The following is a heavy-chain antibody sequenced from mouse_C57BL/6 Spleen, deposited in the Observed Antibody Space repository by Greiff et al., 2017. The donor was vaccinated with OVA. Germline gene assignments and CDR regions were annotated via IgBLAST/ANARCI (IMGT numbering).Heavy chain of an antibody. CDR1: GYTFTSYG. D-gene: IGHD2-4*01. Sequence: VQLQQSGAELARPGASVKLSCKASGYTFTSYGISWVKQRTGQGLEWIGEIYPRSGNTYYNEKFKGKATLTADKSSSTAYMELCSLTSEDSAVYFCARHDYDEGAYFDYWGQGTTLTVSS. J-gene: IGHJ2*01. CDR2: IYPRSGNT. CDR3: ARHDYDEGAYFDY. V-gene: IGHV1-81*01.